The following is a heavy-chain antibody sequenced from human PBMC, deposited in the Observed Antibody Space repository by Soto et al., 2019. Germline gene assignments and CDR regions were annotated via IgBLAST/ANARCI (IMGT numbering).Heavy chain of an antibody. V-gene: IGHV3-23*01. CDR2: ISGSGGST. CDR3: AKKTIAAAGIPYYYYGMDV. Sequence: PGGSLRLSCAASGFTFNSYAMSWVRQAPGKGLEWVSAISGSGGSTYYADSVKGRFTISRDNSKNTLYLQMNSLRAEDTAVYYCAKKTIAAAGIPYYYYGMDVWGQGTTVTVSS. CDR1: GFTFNSYA. D-gene: IGHD6-13*01. J-gene: IGHJ6*02.